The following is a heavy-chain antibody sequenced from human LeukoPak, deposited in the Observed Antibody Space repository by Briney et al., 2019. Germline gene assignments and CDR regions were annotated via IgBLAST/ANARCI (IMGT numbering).Heavy chain of an antibody. CDR2: IFYSGNT. V-gene: IGHV4-39*07. D-gene: IGHD3-9*01. CDR1: GGSISSSNYY. Sequence: PSETLSLTCTVSGGSISSSNYYWGWIRQPPGKGLEWIGNIFYSGNTYYNPSLKSRVTISVDTSKNQFSLKLSSVTAADTAVYYCARRGRYYDRPPFDYWGQGTLVTVSS. CDR3: ARRGRYYDRPPFDY. J-gene: IGHJ4*02.